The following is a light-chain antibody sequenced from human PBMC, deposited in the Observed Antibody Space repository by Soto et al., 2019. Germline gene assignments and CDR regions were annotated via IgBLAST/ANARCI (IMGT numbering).Light chain of an antibody. Sequence: EIVLTQSPGTLSLSPGERATLSCRASQSISSSFLVWYQQKPGQAPRLPIDDASSRATGIPDRFSGSGSGTDFTLTISRLEPEDFAVYYCQQYGSSPTFGQGTRLEIK. CDR2: DAS. CDR3: QQYGSSPT. J-gene: IGKJ5*01. V-gene: IGKV3-20*01. CDR1: QSISSSF.